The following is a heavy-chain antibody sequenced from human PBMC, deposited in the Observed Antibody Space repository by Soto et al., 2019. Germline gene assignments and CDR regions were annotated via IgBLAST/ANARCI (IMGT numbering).Heavy chain of an antibody. D-gene: IGHD3-10*01. CDR3: ARTQGSGFLVS. Sequence: TSETLCLTCSVSGGSLSSVDYYWSWIRQPPGKGLEWIGYIYYNPSLKSRVTISVDTSKNQFSLKLSSVTAADTAVYYCARTQGSGFLVSRGQGTLVTVSS. CDR1: GGSLSSVDYY. J-gene: IGHJ4*02. V-gene: IGHV4-30-4*01. CDR2: I.